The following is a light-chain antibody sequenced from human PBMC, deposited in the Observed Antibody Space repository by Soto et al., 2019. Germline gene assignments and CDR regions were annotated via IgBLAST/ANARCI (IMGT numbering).Light chain of an antibody. V-gene: IGKV3-15*01. Sequence: MTQSPSTLSASVGDRVTITCRASQSIISWLAWYQQKPVQAPRLLIYGASTRATGIPDRFSGSGSGTEFTLTISSLQSEDFEIYYCQQYNNWPITFGQGTRLEIK. CDR1: QSIISW. CDR2: GAS. CDR3: QQYNNWPIT. J-gene: IGKJ5*01.